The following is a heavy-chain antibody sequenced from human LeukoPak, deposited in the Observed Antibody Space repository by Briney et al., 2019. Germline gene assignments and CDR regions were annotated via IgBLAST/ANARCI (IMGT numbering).Heavy chain of an antibody. V-gene: IGHV3-7*03. CDR3: ARDGFGTGSN. D-gene: IGHD3-16*01. Sequence: GGSLRLSCAASGFTFSSYWMSWVRQAPGKGLEWVANIKPDGSERYYADSVKGRFIISRDNAKNSLYLQMNTLRADDTAVYYCARDGFGTGSNWGQGTLVTVSS. CDR2: IKPDGSER. J-gene: IGHJ4*02. CDR1: GFTFSSYW.